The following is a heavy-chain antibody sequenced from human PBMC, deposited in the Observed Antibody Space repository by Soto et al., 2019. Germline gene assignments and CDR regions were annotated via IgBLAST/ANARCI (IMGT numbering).Heavy chain of an antibody. CDR1: GGSISTYY. J-gene: IGHJ4*02. CDR2: IYYGGSA. CDR3: ARGGHCANGVCSALDY. V-gene: IGHV4-59*08. Sequence: QVQLRESGPGLVKPSETLSLTCTVSGGSISTYYWSWIRQPPGKGLEWIGYIYYGGSADYNPSLKGRFTISVDTSKKQFSLKLSSVTAADTAVYYCARGGHCANGVCSALDYWGQGTLVTVSS. D-gene: IGHD2-8*01.